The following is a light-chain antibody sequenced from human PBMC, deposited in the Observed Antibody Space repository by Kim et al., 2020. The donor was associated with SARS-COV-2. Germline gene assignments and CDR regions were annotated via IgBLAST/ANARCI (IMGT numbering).Light chain of an antibody. CDR3: QQYSTWPPMYT. V-gene: IGKV3D-15*01. CDR1: QSVSSN. J-gene: IGKJ2*01. CDR2: GAS. Sequence: FPGERATLSGRASQSVSSNLAWYQQKPGQAPRLLIYGASTRATGIPDKFSGSGSGTEFTLTISSLQSEDFAVYYCQQYSTWPPMYTFGQGTKLEI.